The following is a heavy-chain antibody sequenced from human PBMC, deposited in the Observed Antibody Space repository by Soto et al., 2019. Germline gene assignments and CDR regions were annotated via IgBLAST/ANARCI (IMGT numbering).Heavy chain of an antibody. CDR2: IWYDGSNK. D-gene: IGHD3-16*01. J-gene: IGHJ6*03. V-gene: IGHV3-33*01. Sequence: GGSLRRSCAASGFTFSSYGMHWVRQAPGKGLEWVAVIWYDGSNKYYADSVKGRFTISRDSSKNTLDLQMNNLRAEDTALYNCARVLRESSYFHMYVWGKGTTVTVSS. CDR3: ARVLRESSYFHMYV. CDR1: GFTFSSYG.